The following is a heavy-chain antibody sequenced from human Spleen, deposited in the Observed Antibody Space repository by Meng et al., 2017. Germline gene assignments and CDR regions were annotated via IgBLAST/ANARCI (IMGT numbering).Heavy chain of an antibody. V-gene: IGHV3-7*01. CDR3: SGHVDY. J-gene: IGHJ4*01. CDR2: IKPDGSEK. CDR1: GFTFSSYW. Sequence: GESLKISCAASGFTFSSYWMTWVRQAPGKGLEWVANIKPDGSEKYYVDSVKGRFTVSRDNAKNSLDLQMNSLRVEDTAVYYCSGHVDYWGHGTLVTVSS.